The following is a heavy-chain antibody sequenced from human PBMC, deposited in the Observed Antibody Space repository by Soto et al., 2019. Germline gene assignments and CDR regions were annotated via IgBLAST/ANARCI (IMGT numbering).Heavy chain of an antibody. J-gene: IGHJ3*02. CDR3: ARDRGRYYYDSSGYHDAFDI. Sequence: GASVKVSCKASGYTFTSYAMHWVRQAPGQGLEWMGWINAGNGNTKYSQKFQGRVTITRDTSASTAYMELSSLRSEDTAVYYCARDRGRYYYDSSGYHDAFDIWGQGTMVTVSS. CDR2: INAGNGNT. CDR1: GYTFTSYA. V-gene: IGHV1-3*01. D-gene: IGHD3-22*01.